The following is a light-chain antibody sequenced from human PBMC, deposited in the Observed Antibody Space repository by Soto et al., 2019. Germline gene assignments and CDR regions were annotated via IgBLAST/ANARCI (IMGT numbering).Light chain of an antibody. V-gene: IGLV1-40*01. CDR2: GNT. CDR3: QSYDSSMSAV. J-gene: IGLJ2*01. CDR1: SSNIGAGFD. Sequence: QSVLTQPPSVSGAPGQRVTSSCTGSSSNIGAGFDVHWYQHLPGTAPNLLIYGNTNRPSGVPDRFSGSKSGTSASLAITGLQAEDEADYYCQSYDSSMSAVFGGGTKLTVL.